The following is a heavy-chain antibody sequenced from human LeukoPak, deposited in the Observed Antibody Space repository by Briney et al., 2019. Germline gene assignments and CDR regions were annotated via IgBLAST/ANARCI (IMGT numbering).Heavy chain of an antibody. CDR2: IKSDGSST. Sequence: GGSLRLSCAASGFTFSNYWMHWVRQAPGEALMWVSRIKSDGSSTTYADSVKGRFTISRDNAKNTLYLQMNSLRAEDTAVYYCSRDSLSSSGGDCYSGLDVWGQGTTVTVSS. D-gene: IGHD2-21*02. V-gene: IGHV3-74*01. CDR3: SRDSLSSSGGDCYSGLDV. J-gene: IGHJ6*02. CDR1: GFTFSNYW.